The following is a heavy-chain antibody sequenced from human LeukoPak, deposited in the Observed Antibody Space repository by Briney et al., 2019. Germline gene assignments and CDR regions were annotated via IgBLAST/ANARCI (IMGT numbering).Heavy chain of an antibody. Sequence: PGGSLRLSCAASGFTFSNYAMHWVRQPPGKGLEWVAVISFDGSNKYYADSVKGRFTISRDNSRNTLYLQMNTLRVEDTAVYYCARVASAVWTGEGPLDSWGQGTLVTVSS. CDR1: GFTFSNYA. CDR2: ISFDGSNK. V-gene: IGHV3-30*04. J-gene: IGHJ5*01. CDR3: ARVASAVWTGEGPLDS. D-gene: IGHD3-10*01.